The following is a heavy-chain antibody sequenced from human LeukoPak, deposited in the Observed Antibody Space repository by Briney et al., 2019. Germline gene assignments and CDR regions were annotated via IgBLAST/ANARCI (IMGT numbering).Heavy chain of an antibody. Sequence: GGSLRFSCAVSGFTYSSYSMSWVRQAPGKGLEWVSAISGSGGSTYYADSVKGRFTISRDNSKNTLYLQMNSLRAEDTAVYYCAKGWWYYYANSGYSDYGVQGTLVTVSS. CDR3: AKGWWYYYANSGYSDY. J-gene: IGHJ4*02. CDR1: GFTYSSYS. D-gene: IGHD3-22*01. V-gene: IGHV3-23*01. CDR2: ISGSGGST.